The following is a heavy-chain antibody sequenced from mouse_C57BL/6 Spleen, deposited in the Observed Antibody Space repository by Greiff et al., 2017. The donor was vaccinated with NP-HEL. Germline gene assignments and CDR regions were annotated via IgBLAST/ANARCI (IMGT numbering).Heavy chain of an antibody. V-gene: IGHV1-61*01. CDR3: AGRNSSWFAY. CDR2: IYPSDSET. CDR1: GYTFTSYW. Sequence: QVQLQQPGAELVRPGSSVKLSCKASGYTFTSYWMDWVKQRPGQGLEWIGNIYPSDSETHYNQKFKDKATLTVDKSSSTAYMQLSSLTSEDSAVYYCAGRNSSWFAYWGQGTLVTVSA. J-gene: IGHJ3*01.